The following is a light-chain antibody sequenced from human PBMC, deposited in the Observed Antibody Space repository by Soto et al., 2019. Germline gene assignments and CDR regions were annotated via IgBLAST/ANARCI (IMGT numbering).Light chain of an antibody. Sequence: QSALTQPASVSGSPGQSITISCTGTSSDVGGYNYVSWYQQHPGKAPKLMIYDVSNRPSGVSNRFSGSKSGNTAPLTISGLQAEDEADYYCSSYTSSSTPRVFGTGTKLTVL. CDR2: DVS. V-gene: IGLV2-14*01. J-gene: IGLJ1*01. CDR3: SSYTSSSTPRV. CDR1: SSDVGGYNY.